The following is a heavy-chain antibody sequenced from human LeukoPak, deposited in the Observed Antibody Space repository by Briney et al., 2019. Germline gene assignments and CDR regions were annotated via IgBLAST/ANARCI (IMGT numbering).Heavy chain of an antibody. CDR3: ARVGRFLEWLLHYFDY. CDR2: ISAYNGNT. Sequence: ASVKVSCKASGYTFTSYGISWVRQAPGQGLEWMGWISAYNGNTNYARKLRGRVTMTTDTSTSTAYMELRSLRSDDTAVYYCARVGRFLEWLLHYFDYWGQGTLVTVSS. D-gene: IGHD3-3*01. J-gene: IGHJ4*02. V-gene: IGHV1-18*01. CDR1: GYTFTSYG.